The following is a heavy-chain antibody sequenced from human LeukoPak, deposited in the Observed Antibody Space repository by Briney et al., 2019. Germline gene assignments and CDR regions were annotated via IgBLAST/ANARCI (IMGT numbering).Heavy chain of an antibody. D-gene: IGHD3-3*01. J-gene: IGHJ6*03. V-gene: IGHV4-31*03. CDR3: ARGSAGYDLYYYYYMDV. CDR2: IYYSGST. Sequence: SQTLSLTCTVSGGSISSGGYYWSCIRQHPGKGLEWIGYIYYSGSTYYNPSLKSRVTISVDTSKNQFSLKLSSVTAADTAVFYCARGSAGYDLYYYYYMDVWGKGTTVTVSS. CDR1: GGSISSGGYY.